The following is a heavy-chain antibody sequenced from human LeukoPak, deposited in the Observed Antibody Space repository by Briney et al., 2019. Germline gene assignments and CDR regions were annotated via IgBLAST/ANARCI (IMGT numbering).Heavy chain of an antibody. V-gene: IGHV4-61*02. Sequence: SETLSLTCTVSGGSISSSSYYWSWIRQPAGKGPEWIGRISTSGSTNYSPSLKSRVSMSVDTSKNQFSLKLNSVTAADTAVYYCATGLTRITIFENWGQGTLVTVSS. CDR2: ISTSGST. J-gene: IGHJ4*02. CDR1: GGSISSSSYY. D-gene: IGHD3-3*01. CDR3: ATGLTRITIFEN.